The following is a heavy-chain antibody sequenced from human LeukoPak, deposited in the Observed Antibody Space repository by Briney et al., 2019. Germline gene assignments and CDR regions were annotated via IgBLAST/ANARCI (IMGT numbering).Heavy chain of an antibody. CDR1: GVTVSSNH. V-gene: IGHV3-66*01. CDR2: IYSGGGT. CDR3: VRDAS. J-gene: IGHJ4*02. Sequence: GVCLRLSCAVSGVTVSSNHMSWVRQAPGKGLEWVSAIYSGGGTYYADSVKGRFTLSRDISKNTLYLQMNSLRAEDTAVYYCVRDASWGQGTLVTVS.